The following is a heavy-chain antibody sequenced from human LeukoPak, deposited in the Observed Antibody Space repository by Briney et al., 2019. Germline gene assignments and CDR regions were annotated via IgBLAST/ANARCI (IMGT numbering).Heavy chain of an antibody. V-gene: IGHV3-23*01. Sequence: GGSLRLSCAASGFTFSSYAMSWVRQAPGKGLEWVSTLSGNGGNTYYADSVKGRFIISRDNSKNTLYLQMNSLRAEDTAVYYCARPVYTYGYNYFDYWGQGTLVTVSS. CDR1: GFTFSSYA. J-gene: IGHJ4*02. CDR3: ARPVYTYGYNYFDY. CDR2: LSGNGGNT. D-gene: IGHD5-18*01.